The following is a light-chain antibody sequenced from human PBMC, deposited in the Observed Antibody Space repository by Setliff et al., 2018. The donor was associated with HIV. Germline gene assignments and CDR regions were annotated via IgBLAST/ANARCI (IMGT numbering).Light chain of an antibody. V-gene: IGLV2-11*01. CDR1: SSDVGGYNY. Sequence: SALTQPRSVSGSPGQSVTISCTGTSSDVGGYNYVSWYQQHPGKAPKVMIYDVTKRPSGVPDRFSGSKSGITASLTISGLQPEDESDYYCSSYTASSTLVFGGGTKVTVL. CDR2: DVT. CDR3: SSYTASSTLV. J-gene: IGLJ3*02.